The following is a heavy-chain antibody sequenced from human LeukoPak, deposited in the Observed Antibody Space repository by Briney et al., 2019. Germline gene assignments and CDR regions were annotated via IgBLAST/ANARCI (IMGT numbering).Heavy chain of an antibody. Sequence: GGSLRLSCAASGFTVSSNYMIWVRQAPGKGLEWVSVIYSGGSTYYADSVKGRFTISRDNSKNTLYIQMNSLRAEDTAVYYCARETLHYYGSGSYYGQGFDYWGQGTLVTVYS. D-gene: IGHD3-10*01. V-gene: IGHV3-53*01. CDR1: GFTVSSNY. CDR3: ARETLHYYGSGSYYGQGFDY. J-gene: IGHJ4*02. CDR2: IYSGGST.